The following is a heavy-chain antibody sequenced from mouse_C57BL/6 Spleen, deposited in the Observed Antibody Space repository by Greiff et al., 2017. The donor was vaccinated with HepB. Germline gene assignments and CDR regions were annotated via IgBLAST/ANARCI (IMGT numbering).Heavy chain of an antibody. D-gene: IGHD1-1*01. J-gene: IGHJ2*01. CDR2: IYPGNSDT. CDR1: GYTFTSYW. Sequence: EVQLQQSGTVLARPGASVKMSCKTSGYTFTSYWMHWVKQRPGQGLEWIGAIYPGNSDTSYNQKFKGKAKLTAVTSASTAYMELSSLTNEDSAVYYCTRRSNYYGSSPDYWGQGTTLTVSS. CDR3: TRRSNYYGSSPDY. V-gene: IGHV1-5*01.